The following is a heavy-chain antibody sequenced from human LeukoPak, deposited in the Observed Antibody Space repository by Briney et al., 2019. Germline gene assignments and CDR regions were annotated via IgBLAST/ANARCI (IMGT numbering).Heavy chain of an antibody. J-gene: IGHJ4*02. CDR3: AGTMESERFSTFAY. D-gene: IGHD2/OR15-2a*01. V-gene: IGHV4-39*07. CDR1: GGSIRSSSYY. CDR2: IHYTGST. Sequence: PSETLSLTCSVSGGSIRSSSYYWGWIRQPPGKGLEWIGSIHYTGSTYYNSSLKSRVTISEDTSKNQFSLKLSSVTAADTAVYYCAGTMESERFSTFAYWGQGTLVTVSS.